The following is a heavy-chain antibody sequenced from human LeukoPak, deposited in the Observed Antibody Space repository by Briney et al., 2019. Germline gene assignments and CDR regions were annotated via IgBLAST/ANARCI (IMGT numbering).Heavy chain of an antibody. D-gene: IGHD3-22*01. CDR2: ISSSSSSI. V-gene: IGHV3-48*04. CDR1: GFTFSSHS. J-gene: IGHJ4*02. CDR3: ARDLPLNYHYSSDYYPLFDY. Sequence: GSLRLSCAASGFTFSSHSMNWVRQAPGKRLEWVSYISSSSSSIYYADSVKGRFTISRDNAKNSLYLHMNSLRAEDTAVYYCARDLPLNYHYSSDYYPLFDYWGQGTLVTVSS.